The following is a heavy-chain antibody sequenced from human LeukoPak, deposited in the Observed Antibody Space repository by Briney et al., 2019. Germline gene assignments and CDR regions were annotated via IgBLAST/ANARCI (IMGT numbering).Heavy chain of an antibody. Sequence: PGGSLRLSCAASGFTFDDYAMSWVRHAPGKGLEWVSGINWNGGSTGYVDSVKGRFTISRDNAKNSLYLQMNSLGGEDTALYYCARDAHFGGVFDIWGQGTMVTVSS. D-gene: IGHD2-21*01. V-gene: IGHV3-20*04. CDR1: GFTFDDYA. J-gene: IGHJ3*02. CDR2: INWNGGST. CDR3: ARDAHFGGVFDI.